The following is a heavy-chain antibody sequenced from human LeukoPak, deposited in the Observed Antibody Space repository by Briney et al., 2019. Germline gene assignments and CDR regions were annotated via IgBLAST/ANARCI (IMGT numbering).Heavy chain of an antibody. CDR2: IYHSGST. V-gene: IGHV4-4*02. Sequence: PSGTLSLTCAVSGGSISSSNWWSWIRQPPGKGLEWIGEIYHSGSTNYNPSLKSRVTISVDKSKTQFSLKLSSVTAADTAVYYCARGIHSGYDYHFDYWGQGTLVTVSS. J-gene: IGHJ4*02. CDR1: GGSISSSNW. CDR3: ARGIHSGYDYHFDY. D-gene: IGHD5-12*01.